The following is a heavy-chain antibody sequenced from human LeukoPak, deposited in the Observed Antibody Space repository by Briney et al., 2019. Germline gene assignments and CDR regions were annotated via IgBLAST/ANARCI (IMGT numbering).Heavy chain of an antibody. Sequence: GRSLRLSCAASGFTFDDYAMHWVRQAPGKGLEGVSGISWNSGSIGYADSVKGRFTISRDNAKNSLYLQMNSLRAEDTALYYCAKARLREEGNFDYWGQGTLVTVSS. CDR2: ISWNSGSI. D-gene: IGHD2-8*01. CDR1: GFTFDDYA. J-gene: IGHJ4*02. CDR3: AKARLREEGNFDY. V-gene: IGHV3-9*01.